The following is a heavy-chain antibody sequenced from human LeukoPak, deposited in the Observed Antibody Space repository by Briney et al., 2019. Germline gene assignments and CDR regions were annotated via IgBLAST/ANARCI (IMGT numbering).Heavy chain of an antibody. J-gene: IGHJ3*02. CDR3: CGAGTTSGFDI. D-gene: IGHD1-1*01. V-gene: IGHV3-15*01. CDR1: GFAFSDAW. Sequence: GGSLRLSCVTSGFAFSDAWMSWVRQAPGKGLEWVGRIKSKTDGATTDYTAPVKGRFTISRDDSKKTLFLHMNSLKTEDTGVYYCCGAGTTSGFDIWGQGTMVTVS. CDR2: IKSKTDGATT.